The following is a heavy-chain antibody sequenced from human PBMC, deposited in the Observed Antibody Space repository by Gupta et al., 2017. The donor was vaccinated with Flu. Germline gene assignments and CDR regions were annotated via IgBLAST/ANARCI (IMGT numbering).Heavy chain of an antibody. CDR3: AVLGAITPTVTSSWSYSFDI. J-gene: IGHJ3*02. V-gene: IGHV3-74*01. Sequence: EVQLVESGGGLVQPGGSLRLSCAASGFTFSSYWMNWVRQAPGKGLVWISRINSDGSGIAYADAVTGRFTISRDNAKKTLYLQMNSLRAEDTAVYYCAVLGAITPTVTSSWSYSFDIWGQGTTVTVSS. CDR2: INSDGSGI. D-gene: IGHD3-10*01. CDR1: GFTFSSYW.